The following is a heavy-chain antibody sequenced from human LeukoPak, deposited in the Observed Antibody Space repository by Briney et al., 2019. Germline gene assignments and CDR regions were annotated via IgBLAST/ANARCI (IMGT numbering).Heavy chain of an antibody. Sequence: GGSLRLPCAASGFTFSSYGMHWVRQAPGKGLEWVVFIRYDGNNKYYADSVKGRFTVSRDNSKNTLYLQMNSLRAEDTAVYYCVKDSTHFRVWDSYDTAGLNYWGQGTLVTASS. CDR2: IRYDGNNK. D-gene: IGHD3-22*01. V-gene: IGHV3-30*02. J-gene: IGHJ4*02. CDR1: GFTFSSYG. CDR3: VKDSTHFRVWDSYDTAGLNY.